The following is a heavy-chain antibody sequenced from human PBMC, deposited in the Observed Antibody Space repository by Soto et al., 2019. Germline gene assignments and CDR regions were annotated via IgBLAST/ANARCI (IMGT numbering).Heavy chain of an antibody. CDR2: IFQSGSP. CDR1: GGSITSGGFS. Sequence: QLQLQASGSGLVKPSQTLSLTCAVSGGSITSGGFSWSWIRQPPGKGLEWIGYIFQSGSPSYTPSLKSRVTISVERSKNQFFLRLSSVNAADTAVYFCARDRNGLGGIDSWGHVTLITV. D-gene: IGHD1-1*01. CDR3: ARDRNGLGGIDS. J-gene: IGHJ5*01. V-gene: IGHV4-30-2*01.